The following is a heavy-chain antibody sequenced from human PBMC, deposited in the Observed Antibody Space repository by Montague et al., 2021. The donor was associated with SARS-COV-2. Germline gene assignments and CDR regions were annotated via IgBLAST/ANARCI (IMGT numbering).Heavy chain of an antibody. J-gene: IGHJ3*01. V-gene: IGHV4-59*01. CDR1: GATISSDY. Sequence: SETLSLTCIVSGATISSDYWSWIRQSPGKGLEWIGYMSYSGSATYNPSLESRVAISGDTSKNQFSLTLIPATAADTAIYYCARTSDPSNFDSTGYYGAFDVWGQGTTVIVSS. D-gene: IGHD3-22*01. CDR3: ARTSDPSNFDSTGYYGAFDV. CDR2: MSYSGSA.